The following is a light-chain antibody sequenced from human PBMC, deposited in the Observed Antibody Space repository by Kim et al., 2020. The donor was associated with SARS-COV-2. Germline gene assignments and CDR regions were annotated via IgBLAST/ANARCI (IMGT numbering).Light chain of an antibody. V-gene: IGKV4-1*01. CDR1: QSVFYSSNNKNY. Sequence: DIVMTQSPDSLAVSLGERATINCKSSQSVFYSSNNKNYLAWYQQKPGQPPKLLIYWASTRESGVPDRFSGSGSGTDFTPTISSLQAEDVAVYYCQQYYSSPGFTFGPGTKVDIK. CDR2: WAS. CDR3: QQYYSSPGFT. J-gene: IGKJ3*01.